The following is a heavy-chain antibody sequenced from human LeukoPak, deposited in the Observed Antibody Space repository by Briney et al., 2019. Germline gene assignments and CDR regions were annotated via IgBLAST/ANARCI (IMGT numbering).Heavy chain of an antibody. V-gene: IGHV3-33*01. CDR2: IYYDGSNK. CDR3: AGAGRGSYSWFDP. J-gene: IGHJ5*02. CDR1: GFTFSSYG. Sequence: GRSLRLSCAASGFTFSSYGMHWVRQAPGKGLEWVAIIYYDGSNKYYADSVKGRFTVSRDNSKNTLYLQMNSLRAEDTAVYYCAGAGRGSYSWFDPWGQGTLVTVSS. D-gene: IGHD1-26*01.